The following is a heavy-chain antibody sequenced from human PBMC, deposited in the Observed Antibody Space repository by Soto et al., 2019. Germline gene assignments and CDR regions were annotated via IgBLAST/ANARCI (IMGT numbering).Heavy chain of an antibody. J-gene: IGHJ6*02. D-gene: IGHD1-7*01. CDR3: ARVGGTTPSGMDV. CDR1: GDSVSSHNAA. CDR2: TYYRSKWYN. V-gene: IGHV6-1*01. Sequence: SHTLSLTCAISGDSVSSHNAALNWIRQSPSRGLEWLGRTYYRSKWYNDYAVSVKSRITINPDTSKNQFSLQLNSVTPEDTAVYYCARVGGTTPSGMDVWGQGTTVTVSS.